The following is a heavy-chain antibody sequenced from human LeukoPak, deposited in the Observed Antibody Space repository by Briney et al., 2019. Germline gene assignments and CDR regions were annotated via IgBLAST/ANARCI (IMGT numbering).Heavy chain of an antibody. V-gene: IGHV7-4-1*02. CDR2: INTNTGNP. D-gene: IGHD5-18*01. CDR1: GYTFTSYT. CDR3: ARAHPGYSYGPPFIDY. Sequence: ASVKVFCKASGYTFTSYTMNWVRQAPGQGLEWMGWINTNTGNPTYAQGFTGRFVFSLDTSVSTAYLQISSLKAEDTAVYYCARAHPGYSYGPPFIDYWGQGTLVTVSS. J-gene: IGHJ4*02.